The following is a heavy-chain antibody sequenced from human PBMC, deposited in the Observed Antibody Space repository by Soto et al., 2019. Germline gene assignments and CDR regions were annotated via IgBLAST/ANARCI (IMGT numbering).Heavy chain of an antibody. Sequence: GASVKVSCKASGYTFTSYYMHWVRQAPGQGLEWMGIINPSGGSTSYAQKFQGRVTMTRDTSTSTVYMELSSLRSEDTAVYYCACGFGVVISSGPGPNYYYGMDAWGQGTTVTVSS. V-gene: IGHV1-46*01. CDR1: GYTFTSYY. J-gene: IGHJ6*02. CDR2: INPSGGST. D-gene: IGHD3-3*01. CDR3: ACGFGVVISSGPGPNYYYGMDA.